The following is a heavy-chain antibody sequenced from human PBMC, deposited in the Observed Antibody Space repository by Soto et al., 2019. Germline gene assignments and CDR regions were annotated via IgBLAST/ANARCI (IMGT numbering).Heavy chain of an antibody. CDR3: ARDYYDFWSGPYYYYAMDV. V-gene: IGHV1-2*04. J-gene: IGHJ6*02. Sequence: ASVKVSCKASGYTFTGYYMHWVRQAPGQGLEWMGWINPNSGGTNYAQKFQGWVTMTRDTSISTAYMELSRLRSDDTAVYHCARDYYDFWSGPYYYYAMDVWGQGTTVTVSS. CDR1: GYTFTGYY. D-gene: IGHD3-3*01. CDR2: INPNSGGT.